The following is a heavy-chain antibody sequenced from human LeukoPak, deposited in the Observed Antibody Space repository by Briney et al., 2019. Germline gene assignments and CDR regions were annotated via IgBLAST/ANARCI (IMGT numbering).Heavy chain of an antibody. Sequence: GGSLRLSCAASGFTFSSYWMHWVRQAPGKGLVWVSRIKSDGRTNYADSVKGRFTISRDNAKNPLSLQMNSLRAEDTGVYYCARATSEIEYFRHWGQGTLATVSS. J-gene: IGHJ1*01. CDR2: IKSDGRT. V-gene: IGHV3-74*01. CDR3: ARATSEIEYFRH. D-gene: IGHD6-6*01. CDR1: GFTFSSYW.